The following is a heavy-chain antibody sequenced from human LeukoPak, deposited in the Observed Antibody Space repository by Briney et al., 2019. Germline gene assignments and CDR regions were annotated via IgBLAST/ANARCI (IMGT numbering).Heavy chain of an antibody. D-gene: IGHD6-13*01. CDR2: ISYDGSNK. V-gene: IGHV3-30*18. J-gene: IGHJ4*02. CDR3: AKSIGIAARYYFDY. Sequence: PGGSLRLSCAASGFTFSSYGMHWVRQAPGKGLEWVAVISYDGSNKYYADSVKGRFTISRDNSKNTLYLQMNSLSAEDTAVYYCAKSIGIAARYYFDYWGQGTLVTVSS. CDR1: GFTFSSYG.